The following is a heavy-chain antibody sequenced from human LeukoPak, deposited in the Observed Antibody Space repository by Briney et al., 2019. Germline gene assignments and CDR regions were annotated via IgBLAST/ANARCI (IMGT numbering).Heavy chain of an antibody. CDR2: LSHSGNT. CDR1: GYSISSGYY. D-gene: IGHD4-23*01. J-gene: IGHJ4*02. V-gene: IGHV4-38-2*02. CDR3: ARGNSGDY. Sequence: SETLSFTCTGSGYSISSGYYWGWIRQPPGKGLEWIGSLSHSGNTYYNPPLKNEVTISRDTSKNQFSLKLSSVTAADTAVYYCARGNSGDYWGQGTLVTVSS.